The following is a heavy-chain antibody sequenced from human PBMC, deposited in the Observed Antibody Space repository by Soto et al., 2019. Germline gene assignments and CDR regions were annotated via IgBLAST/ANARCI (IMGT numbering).Heavy chain of an antibody. D-gene: IGHD3-10*01. Sequence: GGSLRLSCAASGFTFSSYAMSWVRQAPGKGLEWVSAISGSGGSTYYADSVKGRFTISRDNSKNTLYLQMNSLRAEDTAVYYCAKAEYYYGSGSYYDYYYYYMDVWGKGTTVTVSS. V-gene: IGHV3-23*01. J-gene: IGHJ6*03. CDR1: GFTFSSYA. CDR2: ISGSGGST. CDR3: AKAEYYYGSGSYYDYYYYYMDV.